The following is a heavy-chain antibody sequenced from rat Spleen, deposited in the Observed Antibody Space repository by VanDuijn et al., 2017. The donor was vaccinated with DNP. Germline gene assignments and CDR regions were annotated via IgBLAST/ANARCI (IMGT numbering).Heavy chain of an antibody. V-gene: IGHV5-25*01. CDR3: ARGSSSIYWYFDF. D-gene: IGHD1-2*01. CDR1: GFTFSSYY. Sequence: EVHLVESGGGLIQPGRSLKLSCAASGFTFSSYYMAWVRQAPKKGLEWVAAISPSGSRTYYPDSVKGRFAISRVDAKSSLYLQMSSLKSEDTATYYCARGSSSIYWYFDFWGPGTMVTVSS. CDR2: ISPSGSRT. J-gene: IGHJ1*01.